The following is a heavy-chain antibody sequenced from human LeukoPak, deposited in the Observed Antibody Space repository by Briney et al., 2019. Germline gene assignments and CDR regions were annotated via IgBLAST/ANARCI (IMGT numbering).Heavy chain of an antibody. Sequence: GGSLRLSCAASGFTFSSYNMNWVRQAPGKGLEWVSAISGSGGSTYYADSVKGRFTISRDNSKNTLYLQMNSLRAEDTAFYYCAKASYSSGWYEADYWGQGTLVTVSS. CDR2: ISGSGGST. J-gene: IGHJ4*02. CDR1: GFTFSSYN. V-gene: IGHV3-23*01. CDR3: AKASYSSGWYEADY. D-gene: IGHD6-19*01.